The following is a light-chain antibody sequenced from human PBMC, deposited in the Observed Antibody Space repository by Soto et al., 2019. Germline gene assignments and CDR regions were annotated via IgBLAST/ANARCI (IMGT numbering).Light chain of an antibody. CDR2: GAS. CDR3: QQYNKWPPYT. J-gene: IGKJ2*01. CDR1: QSVSSN. V-gene: IGKV3-15*01. Sequence: EIVMTQSPATLSVSPGERATLSCRASQSVSSNLAWYQQKPGQAPRLLIYGASTRATGIPARFSGSGSGTAFTLTIRSLQSEDFAVYYCQQYNKWPPYTFGQGTKLEIK.